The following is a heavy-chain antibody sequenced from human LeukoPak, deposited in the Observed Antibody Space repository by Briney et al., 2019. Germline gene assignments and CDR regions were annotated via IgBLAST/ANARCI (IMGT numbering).Heavy chain of an antibody. CDR1: GYTFNNFG. CDR3: ARDYLEAEGQTDDYFDH. CDR2: ISTYDGRT. Sequence: GASVKVSCKASGYTFNNFGISWVRQAPGQGLEWMGWISTYDGRTNYAQNFRGRVTMTTDISTSTAYMELRSLRSDDTAVYYCARDYLEAEGQTDDYFDHWGQGTLVTVSS. J-gene: IGHJ4*02. D-gene: IGHD6-19*01. V-gene: IGHV1-18*01.